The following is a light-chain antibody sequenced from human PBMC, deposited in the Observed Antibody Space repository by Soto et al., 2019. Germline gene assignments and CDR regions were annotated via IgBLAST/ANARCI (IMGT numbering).Light chain of an antibody. J-gene: IGKJ4*01. CDR3: QQYNKWPLT. CDR1: QSVYST. V-gene: IGKV3-15*01. CDR2: GAS. Sequence: EIVMTQSPATLSVSPGERATLSCRASQSVYSTLAWYQQKPGQAPRLLIYGASTRATGIPARFSGSGSGTEFTLTISSLQSEDFATYHCQQYNKWPLTFGEGTKVEIK.